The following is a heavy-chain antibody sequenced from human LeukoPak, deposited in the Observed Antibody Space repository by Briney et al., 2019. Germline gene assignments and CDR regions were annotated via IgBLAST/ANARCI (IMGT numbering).Heavy chain of an antibody. Sequence: SETLSLTXTVSGGSISSYYWSWIRQPPGKGLEWIGYIYYSGSTNYNPSLKSRVTISVDTSKNQFSLKLSSVTAADTAVYYCAREYCSSTSCYFDYWGQGTLVTVSS. CDR3: AREYCSSTSCYFDY. J-gene: IGHJ4*02. CDR1: GGSISSYY. D-gene: IGHD2-2*01. V-gene: IGHV4-59*01. CDR2: IYYSGST.